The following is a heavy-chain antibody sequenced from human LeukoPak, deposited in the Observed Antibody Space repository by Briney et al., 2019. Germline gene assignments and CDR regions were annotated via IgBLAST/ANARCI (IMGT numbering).Heavy chain of an antibody. V-gene: IGHV3-23*01. CDR1: GFTFSSFS. J-gene: IGHJ4*02. Sequence: GGSLRLSCAASGFTFSSFSMSWVRQAPGKGLEWVSLSLISGSGGDSGGSTYYADSVKGRFTISRDDSNNTLYLQMSSLRVEDTAVYYCAKHRSGIAASGSNYWGQGALVSVSS. CDR3: AKHRSGIAASGSNY. D-gene: IGHD6-13*01. CDR2: ISGSGGDSGGST.